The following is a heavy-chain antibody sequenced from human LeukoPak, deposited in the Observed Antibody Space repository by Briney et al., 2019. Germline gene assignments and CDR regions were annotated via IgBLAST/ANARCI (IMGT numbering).Heavy chain of an antibody. CDR1: GGTFSSYA. CDR3: AAGVDVLVPDGGWFDP. J-gene: IGHJ5*02. CDR2: IIPIFGIA. D-gene: IGHD2-2*01. V-gene: IGHV1-69*04. Sequence: ASVKVSCKASGGTFSSYAINWVRQAPGQGLEWMGRIIPIFGIANYAQKFQGRVMITADKSTSTADMELSSLRSEDTAVYYCAAGVDVLVPDGGWFDPWGQGTLVTVSS.